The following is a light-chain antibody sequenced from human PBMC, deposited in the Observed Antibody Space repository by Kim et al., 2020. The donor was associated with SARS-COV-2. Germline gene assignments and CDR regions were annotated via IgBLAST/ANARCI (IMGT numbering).Light chain of an antibody. CDR3: QQRRNWPPST. CDR2: DAS. V-gene: IGKV3-11*01. Sequence: EIVLTQSPATLSLSPGERATLSCRASESVSTYLAWYQQKPGQAPRLLIYDASNRATGIPARFSGSGSGTDFTLTISSLEPEDFAVYYCQQRRNWPPSTFGPGTKVDIK. J-gene: IGKJ3*01. CDR1: ESVSTY.